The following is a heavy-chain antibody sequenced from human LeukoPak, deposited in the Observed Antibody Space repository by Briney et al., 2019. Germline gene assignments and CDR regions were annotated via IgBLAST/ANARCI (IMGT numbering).Heavy chain of an antibody. J-gene: IGHJ5*02. D-gene: IGHD5-12*01. Sequence: PGGSLRLSCAASGFTFSSYAMSWVRQAPGKGLEWVSGISGSGDRTHDADSVKGRFTISRDNSKNTLYLQMNSLRAEDTAVYYCAKMAIVGNWFDPWGQGTLVTVSS. CDR2: ISGSGDRT. V-gene: IGHV3-23*01. CDR1: GFTFSSYA. CDR3: AKMAIVGNWFDP.